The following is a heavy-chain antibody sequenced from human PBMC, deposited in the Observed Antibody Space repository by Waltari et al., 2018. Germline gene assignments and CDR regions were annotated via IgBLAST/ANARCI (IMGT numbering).Heavy chain of an antibody. CDR3: AGGPGTYWSGLLDY. CDR2: IKSKIDGGTT. D-gene: IGHD3-3*01. J-gene: IGHJ4*02. Sequence: ESGGNLVKAGGSLRLSCEVSGFTFSKIWLSWVRQAPGKGLEWVGRIKSKIDGGTTDYAAPVSGRVRISRDDSKNMFYLEMDSLKTEDTAVYFCAGGPGTYWSGLLDYWGPGTLVTVSS. V-gene: IGHV3-15*01. CDR1: GFTFSKIW.